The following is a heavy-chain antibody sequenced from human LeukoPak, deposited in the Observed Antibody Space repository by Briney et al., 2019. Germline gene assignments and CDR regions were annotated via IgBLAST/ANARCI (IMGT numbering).Heavy chain of an antibody. J-gene: IGHJ6*03. CDR2: IYYSGST. V-gene: IGHV4-59*01. CDR1: GGSISSYF. CDR3: ARGGGQTGEYYMDV. D-gene: IGHD3-10*01. Sequence: SETLSLTCSVSGGSISSYFWSWIRQPPGKGLEWIGYIYYSGSTNYNPSLKSRVTISVDTSKNQFSLKLSSVTAADTAVYYCARGGGQTGEYYMDVWGKGTTVTVSS.